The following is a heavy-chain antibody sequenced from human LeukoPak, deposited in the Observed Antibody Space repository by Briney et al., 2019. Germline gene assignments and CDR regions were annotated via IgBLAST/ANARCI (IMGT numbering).Heavy chain of an antibody. CDR2: ISSSSSAI. CDR3: ASPLLYHNYFPFDS. J-gene: IGHJ4*02. Sequence: GGSLRLSCAASGFAFNHYYMNWVRQAPGKGLEWVSSISSSSSAIYYAESVKGRFTISRDNAKNSLYLQMNSLRAEDTAVYYCASPLLYHNYFPFDSWGQGTLITVSS. V-gene: IGHV3-21*01. CDR1: GFAFNHYY. D-gene: IGHD2/OR15-2a*01.